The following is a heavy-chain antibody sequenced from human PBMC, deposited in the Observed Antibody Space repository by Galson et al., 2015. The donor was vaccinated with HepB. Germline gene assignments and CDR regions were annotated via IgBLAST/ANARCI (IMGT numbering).Heavy chain of an antibody. D-gene: IGHD3-10*01. J-gene: IGHJ3*02. V-gene: IGHV3-64D*09. Sequence: SLRLSCAASGFTFIAYAMHWVRQAPGKGLEYVSAITNNGDVTYYADSVKGRFTISRGNSRDTLYLQMSSLRPEDTAVYHCVKDLYFYGSGTYFGAFHIWGQGTLVTVSS. CDR1: GFTFIAYA. CDR3: VKDLYFYGSGTYFGAFHI. CDR2: ITNNGDVT.